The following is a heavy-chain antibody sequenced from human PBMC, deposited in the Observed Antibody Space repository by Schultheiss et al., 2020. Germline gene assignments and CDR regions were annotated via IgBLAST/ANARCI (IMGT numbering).Heavy chain of an antibody. CDR1: GFTFSNAW. J-gene: IGHJ6*02. V-gene: IGHV3-15*01. Sequence: GGSLRLSCAASGFTFSNAWMSWVRQAPGKGLEWVGRIKSKTDGGTTDYAAPVKGRFTISRDDSKNTLYLQMNSLKTEDTAVYYCARDLGYCSTTTCYYGMDVWGQGTTVTVSS. CDR2: IKSKTDGGTT. CDR3: ARDLGYCSTTTCYYGMDV. D-gene: IGHD2-2*01.